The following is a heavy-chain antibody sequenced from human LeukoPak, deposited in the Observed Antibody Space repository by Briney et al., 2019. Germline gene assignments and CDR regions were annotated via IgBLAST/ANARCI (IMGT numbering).Heavy chain of an antibody. D-gene: IGHD2-2*01. J-gene: IGHJ6*04. V-gene: IGHV3-21*01. CDR3: ARDWGYCSSTSCYDYYYYYGMDV. CDR1: GFTFSSYS. CDR2: ISSSSSYI. Sequence: GGSLRLSCAASGFTFSSYSMNWVRQAPGKGLEWVSSISSSSSYIYYADSVKGRFTISRDNAKNSLYLQMNSLRAEDTAVYYCARDWGYCSSTSCYDYYYYYGMDVWGKGTTVTVSS.